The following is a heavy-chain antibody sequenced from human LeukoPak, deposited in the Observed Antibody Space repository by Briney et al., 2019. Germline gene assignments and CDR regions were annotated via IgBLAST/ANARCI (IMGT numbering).Heavy chain of an antibody. V-gene: IGHV4-59*08. CDR3: ARHGGSYTFDY. D-gene: IGHD1-26*01. CDR1: SXSISGYY. Sequence: PSGTLSLTCTVSSXSISGYYGSWIRQPPGKGLEWIGFISYSGGTNYNPSLKSRVTISVDTSKNQFSLKLNSVTAADTAVYYCARHGGSYTFDYWGQGTLVTVSS. J-gene: IGHJ4*02. CDR2: ISYSGGT.